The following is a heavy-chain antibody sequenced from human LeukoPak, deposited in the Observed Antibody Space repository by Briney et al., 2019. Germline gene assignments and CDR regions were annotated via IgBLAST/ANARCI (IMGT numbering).Heavy chain of an antibody. CDR3: ARGDYYYDSSGYPQGDY. D-gene: IGHD3-22*01. CDR2: IYHSGST. J-gene: IGHJ4*02. CDR1: GYSISSGYY. Sequence: PSETLSLTCTVSGYSISSGYYWGWIRQPPGKGLEWIGSIYHSGSTYYNPSLKSRVTISVDTSKNQFSLKLSSVTAADTAVYYCARGDYYYDSSGYPQGDYWGQGTLVTVSS. V-gene: IGHV4-38-2*02.